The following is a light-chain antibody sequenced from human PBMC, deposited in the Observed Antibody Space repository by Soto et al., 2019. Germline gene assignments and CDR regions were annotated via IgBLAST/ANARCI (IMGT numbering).Light chain of an antibody. CDR1: QSISTN. V-gene: IGKV3-15*01. CDR3: QQYVNTVRT. J-gene: IGKJ1*01. Sequence: EIVLTQSPATLSVSPGERVTLSCRASQSISTNLAWYQQKPGQAPRLLIYGPSTRATGVPDRFSGSGSGTDFTLTISRLEPEDFAVYYCQQYVNTVRTFGQGTKVDIK. CDR2: GPS.